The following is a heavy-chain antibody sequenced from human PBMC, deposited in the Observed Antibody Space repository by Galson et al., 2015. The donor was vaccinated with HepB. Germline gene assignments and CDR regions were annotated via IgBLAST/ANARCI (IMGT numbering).Heavy chain of an antibody. V-gene: IGHV3-21*06. CDR1: GFSFGYYT. D-gene: IGHD1-14*01. CDR2: ISPTATST. J-gene: IGHJ6*02. CDR3: ARDDTGPKYNYYYGMDV. Sequence: SLRLSCAASGFSFGYYTMNWVRQAPGKGLEWVASISPTATSTHYADFVKGRFTISRDNVNNSLYLEMSSLRVGDAAIYFCARDDTGPKYNYYYGMDVWGQGTTVTVSS.